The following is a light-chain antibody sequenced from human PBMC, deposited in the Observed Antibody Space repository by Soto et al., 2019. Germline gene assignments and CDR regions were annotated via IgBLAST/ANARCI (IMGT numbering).Light chain of an antibody. CDR2: GAS. CDR3: QQRRT. CDR1: QSVSSSY. Sequence: EIVLTQSPGTLSLSQGERATLSCRASQSVSSSYLAWYQQKPGQAPRLLIYGASSRATGIPDRFSGSGSGTDFTLTISRLEPEDFAVYYCQQRRTFGQGTKVDIK. J-gene: IGKJ1*01. V-gene: IGKV3D-20*02.